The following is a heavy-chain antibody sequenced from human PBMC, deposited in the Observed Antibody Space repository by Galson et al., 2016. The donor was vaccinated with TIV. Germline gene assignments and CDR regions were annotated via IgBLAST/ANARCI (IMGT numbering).Heavy chain of an antibody. CDR3: AKRDSSGFDYVRRLDF. Sequence: SLRLSCAASGFTFSSFAMSWVRQAPGKGLEWVSRISAGGGRTDYTDSVKGRFTITRDNPKNTLHLHMSSLRADDTAVYLCAKRDSSGFDYVRRLDFWGQGTLATVSS. CDR1: GFTFSSFA. CDR2: ISAGGGRT. J-gene: IGHJ4*02. V-gene: IGHV3-23*01. D-gene: IGHD3-22*01.